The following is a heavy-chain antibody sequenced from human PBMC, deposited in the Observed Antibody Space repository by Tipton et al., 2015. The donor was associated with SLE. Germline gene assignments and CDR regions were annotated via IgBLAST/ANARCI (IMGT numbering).Heavy chain of an antibody. CDR1: GGTFSNYA. D-gene: IGHD1-26*01. CDR3: ASEGGLTDGWFVR. CDR2: IIPIFGTA. Sequence: QLVQSGPEVKRPGSSVRVSCKASGGTFSNYAIAWVRQAPGQGLEWMGGIIPIFGTANYAQEFQGRATITADESTSTAYMELTNLKSEDTAVYCCASEGGLTDGWFVRWGQGTLVTVSS. J-gene: IGHJ5*02. V-gene: IGHV1-69*01.